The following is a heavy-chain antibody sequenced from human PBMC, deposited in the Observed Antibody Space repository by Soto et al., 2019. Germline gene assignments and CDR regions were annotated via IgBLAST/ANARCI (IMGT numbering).Heavy chain of an antibody. CDR2: IYYSGST. CDR1: GGSISSYY. D-gene: IGHD1-1*01. J-gene: IGHJ4*02. CDR3: AGRYGGNLDY. Sequence: QVQLQESGPGLVKPSETLSLTCTVSGGSISSYYWSWIRQPPGKGLEWIGYIYYSGSTNYNPSLKRRVTISVDTSKNQFSLKLSSATAADTAVYYCAGRYGGNLDYWGQGTLVTVSS. V-gene: IGHV4-59*08.